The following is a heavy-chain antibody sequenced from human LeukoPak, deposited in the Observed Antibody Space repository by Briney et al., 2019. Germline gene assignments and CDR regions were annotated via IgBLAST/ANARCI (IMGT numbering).Heavy chain of an antibody. V-gene: IGHV1-69*04. CDR3: ASRLTMVRGSDV. CDR2: IIPILGIA. Sequence: SVKVSCKASGGTFSSYAISWVRRAPGQGLEWMGRIIPILGIANYAQKFQGRVTITADKSTSTAYMELSSLRSEYTAVYYCASRLTMVRGSDVWGQGTTVTVSS. J-gene: IGHJ6*02. CDR1: GGTFSSYA. D-gene: IGHD3-10*01.